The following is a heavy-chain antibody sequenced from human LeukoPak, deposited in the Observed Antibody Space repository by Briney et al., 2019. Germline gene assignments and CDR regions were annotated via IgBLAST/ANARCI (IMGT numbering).Heavy chain of an antibody. CDR3: TSRDYFDY. V-gene: IGHV3-7*03. CDR1: GFIFSSYW. J-gene: IGHJ4*02. Sequence: GGSLRLSCAASGFIFSSYWMSWVRQAPGKGLEWVDNIKEDGSGKYYVDSVKGRFTISRDNTKNLMYLQMNSLRAEDTAVYYCTSRDYFDYWGQGTLVTVSS. CDR2: IKEDGSGK.